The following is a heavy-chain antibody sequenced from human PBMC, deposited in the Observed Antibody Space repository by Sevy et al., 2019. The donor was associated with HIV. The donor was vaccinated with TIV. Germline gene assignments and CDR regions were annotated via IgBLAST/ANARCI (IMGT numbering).Heavy chain of an antibody. CDR2: ISSSSSYI. CDR3: AREPTEYYYYYGMDV. D-gene: IGHD1-1*01. J-gene: IGHJ6*02. V-gene: IGHV3-21*01. Sequence: GGCLRLSCAASGFTFSSYSMNWVRQAPGKGLEWVSSISSSSSYIYYADSVKGRFTISRDNAKNSLYLQMNSLRAEDTAVYYCAREPTEYYYYYGMDVWGQGTTVTVSS. CDR1: GFTFSSYS.